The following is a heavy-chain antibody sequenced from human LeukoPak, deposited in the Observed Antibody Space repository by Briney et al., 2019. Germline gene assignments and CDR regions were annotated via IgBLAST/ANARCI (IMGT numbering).Heavy chain of an antibody. D-gene: IGHD2-2*01. CDR1: GFTFSYYD. Sequence: PGGSLRLSCAASGFTFSYYDMHWVRQAKGKGLEWVSAIGTAGAAYYPGSVKGRFTISRDNAKNSLYLDMNSLRAGDTAVYYCARRGPCSDTSCPNAMDVWGQGTTVTVSS. V-gene: IGHV3-13*01. J-gene: IGHJ6*02. CDR3: ARRGPCSDTSCPNAMDV. CDR2: IGTAGAA.